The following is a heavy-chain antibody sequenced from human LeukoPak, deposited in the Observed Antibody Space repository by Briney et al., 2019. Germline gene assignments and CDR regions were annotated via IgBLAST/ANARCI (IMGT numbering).Heavy chain of an antibody. J-gene: IGHJ5*02. CDR3: ARAPYSSSYQNWFDP. D-gene: IGHD6-6*01. CDR1: GYTFTSYG. Sequence: ASVKVSCKASGYTFTSYGISWVRQAPGQGLEWMGWISAYNGNTNYAQKLQGRVTMTRDMSTSTVYMELSSLRSEDTAVYYCARAPYSSSYQNWFDPWGQGTLVTISS. CDR2: ISAYNGNT. V-gene: IGHV1-18*01.